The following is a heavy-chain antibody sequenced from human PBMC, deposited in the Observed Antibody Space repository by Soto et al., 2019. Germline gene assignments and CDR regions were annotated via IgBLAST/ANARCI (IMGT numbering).Heavy chain of an antibody. Sequence: QVQLVQSGAEVKKPGASVKVSCKASGYTFTNYGITWVRQAPGQGLEWMGWISAYNGNTKYAQSLQGRVTMTTGTSTSTAYMELRSPRSDDTAVYYCARDQYRAFDIWGQGTMVTVSS. V-gene: IGHV1-18*04. J-gene: IGHJ3*02. CDR1: GYTFTNYG. D-gene: IGHD3-16*02. CDR2: ISAYNGNT. CDR3: ARDQYRAFDI.